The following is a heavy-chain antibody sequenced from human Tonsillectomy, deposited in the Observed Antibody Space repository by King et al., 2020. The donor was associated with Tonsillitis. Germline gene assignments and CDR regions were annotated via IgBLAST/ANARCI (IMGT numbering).Heavy chain of an antibody. CDR1: GFTFSDYY. CDR2: ISGSGFYT. Sequence: VQLVESGGGLVKPGGSLRLSCSASGFTFSDYYMNWIRQAPGQGLEWISYISGSGFYTNYADHVRGRFTISRDNALNSLYLQRNSLRAEDTAVYYCARDMGTTMTTSVDYCGQGVLVTVSS. V-gene: IGHV3-11*06. D-gene: IGHD4-17*01. CDR3: ARDMGTTMTTSVDY. J-gene: IGHJ4*02.